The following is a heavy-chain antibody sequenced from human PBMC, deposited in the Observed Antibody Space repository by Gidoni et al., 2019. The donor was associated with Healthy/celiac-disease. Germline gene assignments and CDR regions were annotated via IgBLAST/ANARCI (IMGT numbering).Heavy chain of an antibody. V-gene: IGHV3-9*01. CDR1: GFTFDDYA. CDR3: AKDLSGGYSYGYQGFDY. CDR2: ISWNSGSI. D-gene: IGHD5-18*01. J-gene: IGHJ4*02. Sequence: EVQLVESGGGLVQPGRSLRLSCAASGFTFDDYAWNWVRQAPGKGLGWVSGISWNSGSIGNADSVKGRFTISRDNAKNSLYLQMNSLRAEDTALYYCAKDLSGGYSYGYQGFDYWGQGTLVTVSS.